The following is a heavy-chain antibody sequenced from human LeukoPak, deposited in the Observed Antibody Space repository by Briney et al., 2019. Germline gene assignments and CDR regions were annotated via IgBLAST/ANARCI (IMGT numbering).Heavy chain of an antibody. Sequence: SETLSLTCAVYGGSFSDYYWSWIRQPPGKGLEWIGEINHSGSTNYNPSLKSRVTISVDTSKNQFSLKLSSVTAADTAVYYCARPNRYDFWRTLGYWGQGTLVTVSS. V-gene: IGHV4-34*01. CDR3: ARPNRYDFWRTLGY. CDR2: INHSGST. CDR1: GGSFSDYY. J-gene: IGHJ4*02. D-gene: IGHD3-3*01.